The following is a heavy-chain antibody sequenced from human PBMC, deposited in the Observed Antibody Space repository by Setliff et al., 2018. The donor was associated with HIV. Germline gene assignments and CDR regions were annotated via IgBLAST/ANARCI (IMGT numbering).Heavy chain of an antibody. CDR1: GYSVSSGYY. Sequence: SETLSLTCAVSGYSVSSGYYWGWIRQPPGKGLEWIASIYYSGSTYYAPSLKSRVTISVDTSNNQISLKLTSVTAADTAVYYCTIPASSLAPNWGRGTQVTVSS. J-gene: IGHJ4*02. CDR3: TIPASSLAPN. CDR2: IYYSGST. V-gene: IGHV4-38-2*01.